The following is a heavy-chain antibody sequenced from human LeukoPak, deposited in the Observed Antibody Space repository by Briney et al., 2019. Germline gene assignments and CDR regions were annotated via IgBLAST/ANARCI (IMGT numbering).Heavy chain of an antibody. V-gene: IGHV4-34*01. D-gene: IGHD3-3*01. CDR1: GGSFSGYY. CDR2: INHSGTT. CDR3: ARRAPQNFWSGYPPLLDY. Sequence: SETLSLTCAVYGGSFSGYYCIWIRQPPGKGLEWIGEINHSGTTNYNPSLKSRVTISVDTSKNQFSLKLSSVTAADTAVYYCARRAPQNFWSGYPPLLDYWGQGTLVTVSS. J-gene: IGHJ4*02.